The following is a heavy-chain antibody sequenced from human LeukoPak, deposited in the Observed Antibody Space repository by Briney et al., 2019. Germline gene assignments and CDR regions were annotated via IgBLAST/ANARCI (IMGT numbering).Heavy chain of an antibody. CDR1: GGSISSYY. CDR3: ARGQKYRNGYTVAELGSGYFDY. Sequence: SETLSLTCTVSGGSISSYYWSWIRQPPGKGLEWIGYIFYSGRTNYNPSLKSRVTISVDTSKNQFSLTLSSVTAADTAVYYCARGQKYRNGYTVAELGSGYFDYWGQGTLVTVSS. D-gene: IGHD5-18*01. J-gene: IGHJ4*02. CDR2: IFYSGRT. V-gene: IGHV4-59*01.